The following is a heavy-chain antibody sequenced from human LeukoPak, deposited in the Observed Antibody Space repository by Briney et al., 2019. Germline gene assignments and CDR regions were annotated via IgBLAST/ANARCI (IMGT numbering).Heavy chain of an antibody. V-gene: IGHV1-8*01. J-gene: IGHJ5*02. Sequence: GASVKVSCKASGYTFTSYDINWVRQATGQGLEWMGWMNPNSGNTGYAQKFQGRVTMTRNTSISTAYMELSSLRSEDTAVYYCARGPPLYYSSPPTRWFDPWGQGTLVTVSS. D-gene: IGHD6-13*01. CDR2: MNPNSGNT. CDR1: GYTFTSYD. CDR3: ARGPPLYYSSPPTRWFDP.